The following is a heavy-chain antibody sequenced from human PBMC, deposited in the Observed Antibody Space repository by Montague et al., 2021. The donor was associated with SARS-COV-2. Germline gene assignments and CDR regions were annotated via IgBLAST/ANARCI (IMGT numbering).Heavy chain of an antibody. D-gene: IGHD3-3*01. CDR3: ARSTHGEWLLFSDYYYYMDV. CDR2: IYTSGST. Sequence: TLSLTCTVSGGSISSSSYYWSWIRQPAGKGLEWIGRIYTSGSTNYNPSLKSRVTISVDTSKNQFSLKLSSVTAADTAVYYCARSTHGEWLLFSDYYYYMDVWGKGTAVTVSS. V-gene: IGHV4-61*02. J-gene: IGHJ6*03. CDR1: GGSISSSSYY.